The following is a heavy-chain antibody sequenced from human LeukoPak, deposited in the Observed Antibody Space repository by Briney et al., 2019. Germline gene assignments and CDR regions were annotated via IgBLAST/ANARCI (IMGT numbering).Heavy chain of an antibody. D-gene: IGHD6-13*01. CDR3: AREISSRPYAMDV. CDR2: IKQDGSEK. V-gene: IGHV3-7*01. CDR1: GFTSSSYW. Sequence: GGSLRLSCAASGFTSSSYWMSWVRQAPGKGLQWVANIKQDGSEKYYVDSVKGRFTISRDNDKKSLYVQMNSLRAEDTAVYYCAREISSRPYAMDVWGQGTTVTVSS. J-gene: IGHJ6*02.